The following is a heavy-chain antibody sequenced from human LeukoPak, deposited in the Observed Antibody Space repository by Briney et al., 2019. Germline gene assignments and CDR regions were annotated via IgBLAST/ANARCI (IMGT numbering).Heavy chain of an antibody. CDR1: GGSISSGGYY. V-gene: IGHV4-31*03. Sequence: PSQTQSLTCTVAGGSISSGGYYWSWMRQHPGKGLEWIGYIYYSGSTYYNPSLKSRVTISVDTSKNQFSLKLSSVTAADTAVYYCARGVQSIEAPNWFDPWGQGTLVTVSS. D-gene: IGHD1-1*01. CDR2: IYYSGST. CDR3: ARGVQSIEAPNWFDP. J-gene: IGHJ5*02.